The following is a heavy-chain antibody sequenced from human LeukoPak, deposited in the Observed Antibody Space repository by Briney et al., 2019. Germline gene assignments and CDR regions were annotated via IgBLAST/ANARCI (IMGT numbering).Heavy chain of an antibody. D-gene: IGHD6-19*01. CDR1: GFTFSSYG. CDR2: ISYDGSNK. CDR3: ARGRGGIAVAGTVDY. J-gene: IGHJ4*02. V-gene: IGHV3-30*03. Sequence: PGRSLRLSCAASGFTFSSYGMHWVRQAPGKGLEWVAVISYDGSNKYYADSVKGRFTISRDNSKNTLYLQMNSLRAEDTAVYYCARGRGGIAVAGTVDYWGQGTLVTVSS.